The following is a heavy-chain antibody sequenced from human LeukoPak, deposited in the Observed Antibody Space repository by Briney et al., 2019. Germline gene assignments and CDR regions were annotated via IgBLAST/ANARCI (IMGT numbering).Heavy chain of an antibody. V-gene: IGHV4-34*01. Sequence: SETPSLTCAVYGGSFSGYYWSWIRQPPGKGLEWIGEINHSGSTNYNPSLKSRVTISVDTSKNQFSLKLSSVTAADTAVYYCARGRYSSSWYGYWGQGTLVTVSS. CDR1: GGSFSGYY. CDR2: INHSGST. J-gene: IGHJ4*02. CDR3: ARGRYSSSWYGY. D-gene: IGHD6-13*01.